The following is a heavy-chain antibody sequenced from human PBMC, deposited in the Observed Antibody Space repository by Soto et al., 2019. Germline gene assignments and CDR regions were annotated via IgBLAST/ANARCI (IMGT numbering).Heavy chain of an antibody. V-gene: IGHV3-30*03. D-gene: IGHD3-3*01. CDR1: GFTFSIHG. Sequence: GGSLRLSCAASGFTFSIHGMHWVRQTPGKGLEWVGVISNDGNKKYYVESVEGRFSISRDNSKSTVYLQMNNVRVEDTAKYYCATDKVPYYDFWSGQRWFDPWGQGT. CDR3: ATDKVPYYDFWSGQRWFDP. CDR2: ISNDGNKK. J-gene: IGHJ5*02.